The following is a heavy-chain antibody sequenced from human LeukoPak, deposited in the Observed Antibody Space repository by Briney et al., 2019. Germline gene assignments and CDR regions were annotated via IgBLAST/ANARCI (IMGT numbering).Heavy chain of an antibody. J-gene: IGHJ4*02. CDR1: GYTFTGYY. Sequence: ASVKVSCKASGYTFTGYYMHWVRQATGQGLEWMGWMNPNSGNTGYAQKFQGRVTMTRNTSISTAYMELSSLRSEDTAVYYCARGPYYYDSSGYYFDYWGQGTLVTVSS. CDR3: ARGPYYYDSSGYYFDY. V-gene: IGHV1-8*02. CDR2: MNPNSGNT. D-gene: IGHD3-22*01.